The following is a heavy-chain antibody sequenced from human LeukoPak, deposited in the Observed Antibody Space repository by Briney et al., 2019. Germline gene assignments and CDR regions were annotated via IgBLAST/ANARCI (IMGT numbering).Heavy chain of an antibody. CDR1: GFTFSSYS. Sequence: GGSLRLSCAASGFTFSSYSMNWVRQAPGKGLEWVSYISSSGSTIYYADSVKGRFTISRDNAKNSLYLQMNSLRAEDTAVYYCARASYYYDSSGYHSGVAFDIWGQGTMVTVSS. D-gene: IGHD3-22*01. CDR3: ARASYYYDSSGYHSGVAFDI. J-gene: IGHJ3*02. V-gene: IGHV3-48*04. CDR2: ISSSGSTI.